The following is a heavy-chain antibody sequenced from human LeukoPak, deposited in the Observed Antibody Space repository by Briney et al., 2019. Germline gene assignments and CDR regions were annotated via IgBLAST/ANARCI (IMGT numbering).Heavy chain of an antibody. CDR1: GFTFSFYT. D-gene: IGHD3-3*01. Sequence: GGSLRLSCAASGFTFSFYTMNWVRQAPGKGLEWVSTISSSSSFIYYGDSVRGRFTISRDNAKNSLSLQMSSLRAEDTAVYYCARDRNTDFWSGYYTNYFDYWGQGTLVIVSS. V-gene: IGHV3-21*01. CDR3: ARDRNTDFWSGYYTNYFDY. J-gene: IGHJ4*02. CDR2: ISSSSSFI.